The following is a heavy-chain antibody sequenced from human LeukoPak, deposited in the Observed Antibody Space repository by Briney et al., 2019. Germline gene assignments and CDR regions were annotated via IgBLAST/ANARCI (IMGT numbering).Heavy chain of an antibody. V-gene: IGHV3-30*04. CDR1: GFTFSSYA. D-gene: IGHD1-14*01. CDR3: ARDLTPN. Sequence: GGSLGLSCAASGFTFSSYAMHWVRQAPGKGLEWVAVISYDGSNKYYADSVKSRFTISRDNSKNTLYLQMNSLRAEDTAVYYCARDLTPNRGQGTLVTVSS. CDR2: ISYDGSNK. J-gene: IGHJ4*02.